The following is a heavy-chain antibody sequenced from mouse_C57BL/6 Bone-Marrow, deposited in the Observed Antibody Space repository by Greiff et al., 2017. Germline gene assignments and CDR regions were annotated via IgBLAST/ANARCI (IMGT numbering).Heavy chain of an antibody. CDR3: AREDGWLLRYFDV. CDR1: GFTFTDYY. D-gene: IGHD2-3*01. V-gene: IGHV1-36*01. J-gene: IGHJ1*03. CDR2: VYPYNGGT. Sequence: VQLQQSGPVLVKPGPSVKISCKASGFTFTDYYMHWVKQSHGKSLEWIGLVYPYNGGTSYNQKFKGKATLTVDTSSRTAYMELNSLTSEDSAVYYCAREDGWLLRYFDVWGTGTTVTVSS.